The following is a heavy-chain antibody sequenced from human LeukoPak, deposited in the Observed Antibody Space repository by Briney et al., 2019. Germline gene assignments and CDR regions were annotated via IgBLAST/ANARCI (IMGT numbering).Heavy chain of an antibody. V-gene: IGHV4-30-4*01. CDR3: ARTYGSGTDPRSFDY. J-gene: IGHJ4*02. Sequence: PSETLSLTCTVSGGSINNADYYWSWIRQPPGKGLEWIGYIYYSENTYYNPSLKSRVIISVDTSKNQFSLKLSSVTAADTAVYYCARTYGSGTDPRSFDYWSQGTLVTVSS. CDR1: GGSINNADYY. CDR2: IYYSENT. D-gene: IGHD3-10*01.